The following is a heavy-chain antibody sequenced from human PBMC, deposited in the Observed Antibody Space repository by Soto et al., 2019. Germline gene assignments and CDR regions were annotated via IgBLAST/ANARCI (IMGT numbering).Heavy chain of an antibody. V-gene: IGHV3-23*01. CDR2: VSAGGDMT. CDR3: ARGDRGGSGSPASYYYSGLDV. D-gene: IGHD3-10*01. CDR1: GFTFSSYA. J-gene: IGHJ6*02. Sequence: DVHVLESGGDLVQPGGSLRLSCAASGFTFSSYAMSWVRQAPGKGLEWVSSVSAGGDMTYYSDSVKGRFTISRDNSNNALFLQMNSLRIEDTGLYYCARGDRGGSGSPASYYYSGLDVWGRGTTVTVS.